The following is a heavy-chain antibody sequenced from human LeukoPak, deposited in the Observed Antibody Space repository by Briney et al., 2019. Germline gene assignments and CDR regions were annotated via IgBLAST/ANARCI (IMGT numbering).Heavy chain of an antibody. V-gene: IGHV4-59*11. Sequence: SETLSLTCTVSGGSISSHYWSWIRQPPGKGLEWIGYIYYSGSTNYNPSLKSRVTISVDTSKNQFSLKLSSVTAADTAVYYCAREGGYSYGRYYYYYYYMDVWGKGTTVTVSS. CDR2: IYYSGST. CDR3: AREGGYSYGRYYYYYYYMDV. D-gene: IGHD5-18*01. J-gene: IGHJ6*03. CDR1: GGSISSHY.